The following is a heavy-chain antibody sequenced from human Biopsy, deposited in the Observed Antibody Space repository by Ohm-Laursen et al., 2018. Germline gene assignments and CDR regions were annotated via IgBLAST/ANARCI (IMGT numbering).Heavy chain of an antibody. Sequence: SDTLSLTCAVYGGTYSGYYWSWIRQPPGKGLEWIGEVHHDGRANYNPSLKSRVTISGDMSKKQFSLTLSSLTAADTAVYFCAKQWSYYESFTQHYRGDFDYWGQGTLVIVSS. CDR3: AKQWSYYESFTQHYRGDFDY. CDR2: VHHDGRA. J-gene: IGHJ4*02. V-gene: IGHV4-34*08. CDR1: GGTYSGYY. D-gene: IGHD3-16*01.